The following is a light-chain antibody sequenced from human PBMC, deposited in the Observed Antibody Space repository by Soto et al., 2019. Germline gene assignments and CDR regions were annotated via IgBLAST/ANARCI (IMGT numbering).Light chain of an antibody. CDR2: EVS. J-gene: IGLJ1*01. CDR3: TSYTSSSTYV. Sequence: QSVLTQPASVSGSPGQSITISCTGTSSDVGGYNYVSWYQHHPGKAPKLMIFEVSNRPSGVSHRFSGSKSGNTASQTISGLQAEDEADYYCTSYTSSSTYVFGTGTKVTVL. V-gene: IGLV2-14*01. CDR1: SSDVGGYNY.